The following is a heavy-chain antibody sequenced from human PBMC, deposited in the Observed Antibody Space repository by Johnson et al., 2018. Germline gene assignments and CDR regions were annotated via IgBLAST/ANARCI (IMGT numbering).Heavy chain of an antibody. Sequence: EVQLVESGGGLVQPGRSLRLSCAASGFTFDDYAMHWVRQAPGKGLEWVSSISSSSSYIYYADSVKGRFTISRDNAENSLYLQMNSLGAEDTAVYYCARGGAAAGTGAFDSWCQVTIVTVSS. CDR1: GFTFDDYA. J-gene: IGHJ3*02. CDR2: ISSSSSYI. CDR3: ARGGAAAGTGAFDS. V-gene: IGHV3-21*01. D-gene: IGHD6-13*01.